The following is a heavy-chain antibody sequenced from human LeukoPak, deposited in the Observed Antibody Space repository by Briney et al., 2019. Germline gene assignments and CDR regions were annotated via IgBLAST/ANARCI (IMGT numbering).Heavy chain of an antibody. Sequence: GGSLRLSCAASGFTFSIYAMSWVRQAPGKGLEWVSYISSSSSTIYYADSVKGRFTISRDNAKNSLYLQMNSLRAEDTAVYYCARDRGGYCSSTSCYLSEVDVWGKGTTVTVSS. CDR2: ISSSSSTI. CDR3: ARDRGGYCSSTSCYLSEVDV. CDR1: GFTFSIYA. D-gene: IGHD2-2*01. J-gene: IGHJ6*04. V-gene: IGHV3-48*01.